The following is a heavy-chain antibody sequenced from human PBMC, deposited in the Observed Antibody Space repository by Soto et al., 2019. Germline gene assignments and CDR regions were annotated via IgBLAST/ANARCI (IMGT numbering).Heavy chain of an antibody. CDR3: ARDRSLGYCSGGSCLIWDFNGMDV. J-gene: IGHJ6*02. CDR1: GGSFSGYY. CDR2: INHSGST. V-gene: IGHV4-34*01. D-gene: IGHD2-15*01. Sequence: PSETLSLTCAVYGGSFSGYYWSWIRQPPGKGLEWIGEINHSGSTNYNPSLKSRVTISVDTSKNQFSLKLSSVTAADTAVYYCARDRSLGYCSGGSCLIWDFNGMDVRGQGTTVTVSS.